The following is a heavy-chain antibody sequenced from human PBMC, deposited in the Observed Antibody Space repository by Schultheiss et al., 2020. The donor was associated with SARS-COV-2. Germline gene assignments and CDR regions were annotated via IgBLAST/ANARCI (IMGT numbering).Heavy chain of an antibody. CDR3: ARGPQYSSSWYPDY. CDR1: GGSISSSSYY. V-gene: IGHV4-39*07. Sequence: SETLSLTCTVSGGSISSSSYYWGWIRQPPGKGLEWIGNIYYSGSTYYNPSLKSRLTISVDTSKNQFSLKLSSVTAADTAVYYCARGPQYSSSWYPDYWGQGTLVTVSS. D-gene: IGHD6-13*01. J-gene: IGHJ4*02. CDR2: IYYSGST.